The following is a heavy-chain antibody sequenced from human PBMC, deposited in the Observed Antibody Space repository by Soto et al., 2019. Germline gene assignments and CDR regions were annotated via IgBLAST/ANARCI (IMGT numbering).Heavy chain of an antibody. J-gene: IGHJ4*02. V-gene: IGHV3-21*01. CDR2: IVSHGAYI. Sequence: KPGGSLRLSCAASGFIFTDFSLTWVRQAPGKGLEWVSYIVSHGAYIYYPDSVKGRFTISRDDAKNSLHLQMNSLRAEDTAVYYCARVRYCSRSNSCYNLVGDFDHWGQGTLVTVSS. CDR3: ARVRYCSRSNSCYNLVGDFDH. CDR1: GFIFTDFS. D-gene: IGHD2-2*01.